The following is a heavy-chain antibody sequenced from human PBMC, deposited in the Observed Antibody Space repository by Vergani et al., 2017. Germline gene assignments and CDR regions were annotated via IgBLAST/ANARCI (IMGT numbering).Heavy chain of an antibody. CDR3: SKERTIPKTAAGYYCYSGMDG. V-gene: IGHV3-30*02. J-gene: IGHJ6*02. D-gene: IGHD1-1*01. CDR2: IRFDGSNK. Sequence: QVQLVESGGGVVQPGGSLRLSCLASGFTFSRYGIHWVRQPPGKGLQWVAFIRFDGSNKYYVDAMKGQFTISRDNSKNTLYLQMNSLRTEDTAVDYCSKERTIPKTAAGYYCYSGMDGWGQGTTVTVSS. CDR1: GFTFSRYG.